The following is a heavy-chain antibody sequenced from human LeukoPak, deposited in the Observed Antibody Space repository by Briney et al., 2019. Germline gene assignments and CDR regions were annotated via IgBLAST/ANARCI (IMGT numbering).Heavy chain of an antibody. CDR2: IYYSGRT. CDR1: GDSISSSSSY. J-gene: IGHJ5*02. CDR3: VKDLGMGYCSGGSCYGINWFDP. Sequence: SETLSLTCTVSGDSISSSSSYWGWIRQPPGEGLEWIGSIYYSGRTYYNPSLKSRVTISVDTSMNQFSLKVTSVTAADTAVYYCVKDLGMGYCSGGSCYGINWFDPWDQGTQVTVSS. D-gene: IGHD2-15*01. V-gene: IGHV4-39*07.